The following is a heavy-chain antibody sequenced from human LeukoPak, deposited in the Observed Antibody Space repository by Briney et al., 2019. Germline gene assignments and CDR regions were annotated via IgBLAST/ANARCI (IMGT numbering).Heavy chain of an antibody. CDR1: GGSFSGYY. CDR3: ARELAEGSALYAQAQQLGLYYFDY. V-gene: IGHV4-34*01. D-gene: IGHD6-6*01. CDR2: INRSGST. J-gene: IGHJ4*02. Sequence: SSETLSLTCAVYGGSFSGYYCSWIRQPPGKGLGWIGEINRSGSTNHTPSLKCRVTISVDTSKHQSSLKLSSVAAADTAVYYCARELAEGSALYAQAQQLGLYYFDYWGQGTLVTVSS.